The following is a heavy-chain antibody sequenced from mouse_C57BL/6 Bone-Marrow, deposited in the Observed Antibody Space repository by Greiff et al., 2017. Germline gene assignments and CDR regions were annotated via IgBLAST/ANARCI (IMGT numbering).Heavy chain of an antibody. CDR2: IYPRDGST. CDR3: ARDYGSSDWYFDV. V-gene: IGHV1-85*01. D-gene: IGHD1-1*01. CDR1: GYTFTSYD. J-gene: IGHJ1*03. Sequence: VHLVESGPELVKPGASVKLSCKASGYTFTSYDINWVKQRPGQGLEWIGWIYPRDGSTKYNEKFKGKATLTVDTSSSTAYMELHSLTSEDSAVYFCARDYGSSDWYFDVWGTGTTVTVSS.